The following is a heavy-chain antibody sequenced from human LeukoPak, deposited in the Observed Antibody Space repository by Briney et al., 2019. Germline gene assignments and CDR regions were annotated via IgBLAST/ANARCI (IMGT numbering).Heavy chain of an antibody. Sequence: ASVKVSCKASGYTFTGYYMHWVRQAPGQGLEWMGWINPNSGGTNYAQKFQGRVTMTRDTSISTAYMELSRLRSDDTAAYYCARDKYYYYYMDVWGKGTTVTVSS. CDR1: GYTFTGYY. CDR3: ARDKYYYYYMDV. V-gene: IGHV1-2*02. J-gene: IGHJ6*03. CDR2: INPNSGGT.